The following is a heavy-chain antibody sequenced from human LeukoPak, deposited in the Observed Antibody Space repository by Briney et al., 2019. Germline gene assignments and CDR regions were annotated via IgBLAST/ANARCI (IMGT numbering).Heavy chain of an antibody. CDR2: VYWDDDR. Sequence: SGPTLVRPTQTLTVTCTFSGFSLTTPTVGVAWIRQPPGKALEWLAVVYWDDDRRYSPSLRSRLTITKDTSKNQVVLTMTNMDPVDTGTYYCAHIMITYGGVTAQDAFDVWGQGARVTV. CDR1: GFSLTTPTVG. J-gene: IGHJ3*01. V-gene: IGHV2-5*02. CDR3: AHIMITYGGVTAQDAFDV. D-gene: IGHD3-16*01.